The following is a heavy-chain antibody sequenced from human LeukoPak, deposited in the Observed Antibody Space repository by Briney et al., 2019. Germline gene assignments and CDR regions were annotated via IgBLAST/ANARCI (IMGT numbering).Heavy chain of an antibody. J-gene: IGHJ4*02. CDR3: ARGLSSG. CDR1: GFTFSSYN. V-gene: IGHV3-21*01. Sequence: TGGSLRLSCAASGFTFSSYNMNWVRQAPGKGLGWVSSISSSGSYKYYADSVKGRFTISRDNAKNSLYLQMNSLRAEDTAVYYCARGLSSGWGQGTLVTVSS. D-gene: IGHD6-19*01. CDR2: ISSSGSYK.